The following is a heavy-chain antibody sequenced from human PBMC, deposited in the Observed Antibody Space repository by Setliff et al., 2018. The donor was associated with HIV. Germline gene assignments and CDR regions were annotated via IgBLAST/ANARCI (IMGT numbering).Heavy chain of an antibody. V-gene: IGHV4-34*12. Sequence: SETLSLTCTLCGGSHTNYYGTWIRQSPEKGLEWIGEIVDSGSTNYSPSLKSRVTRSRDTSRKQFSLRLNSVTAVDTGVYYCARAPSCADSWCYMYYYYYYGMDVWGRGTTVTVCS. CDR1: GGSHTNYY. D-gene: IGHD2-8*01. CDR3: ARAPSCADSWCYMYYYYYYGMDV. J-gene: IGHJ6*02. CDR2: IVDSGST.